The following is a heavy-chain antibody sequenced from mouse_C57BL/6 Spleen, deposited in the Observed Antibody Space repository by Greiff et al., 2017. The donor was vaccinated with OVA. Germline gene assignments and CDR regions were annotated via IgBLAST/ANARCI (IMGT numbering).Heavy chain of an antibody. V-gene: IGHV3-6*01. Sequence: ESGPGLVKPSQSLSLTCSVTGYSITSGYYWNWIRQFPGNKLEWMGYISYDGSNNYNPSLKNRISITRDTSKNQFFLKLNSVTTEDTATYYCAREAYGSSYFDYWGQGTTLTVSS. CDR3: AREAYGSSYFDY. D-gene: IGHD1-1*01. J-gene: IGHJ2*01. CDR2: ISYDGSN. CDR1: GYSITSGYY.